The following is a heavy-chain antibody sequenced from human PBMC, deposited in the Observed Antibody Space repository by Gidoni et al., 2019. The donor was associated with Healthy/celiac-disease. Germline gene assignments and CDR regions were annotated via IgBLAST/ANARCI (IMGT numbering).Heavy chain of an antibody. D-gene: IGHD3-22*01. V-gene: IGHV3-21*01. CDR2: ISSSSSYI. Sequence: EVQLVESGGGLVKPGGSLRRYCADSGFTFSSNSMNWVRQAPGKGLEWVSSISSSSSYIYYADSVKGRFTISRDNAKNSLYLQMNSLRAEDTAVYYCARDVYPTYYYDSSGYPKYWGQGTLVTVSS. CDR1: GFTFSSNS. J-gene: IGHJ4*02. CDR3: ARDVYPTYYYDSSGYPKY.